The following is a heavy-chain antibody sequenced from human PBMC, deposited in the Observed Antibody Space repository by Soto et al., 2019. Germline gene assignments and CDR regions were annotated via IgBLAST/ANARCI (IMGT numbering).Heavy chain of an antibody. Sequence: QVQLVQSGAEVKKPGASVKVSCKASGYTFTNFGISWVRQAPGQGLEWMGWISAYNGNTNYAQNFQGRVTMTTDTATSTAYSELRSLRSDDTDVYYCARGGAPLDYWGQGPLVTVSP. CDR3: ARGGAPLDY. D-gene: IGHD3-16*01. CDR1: GYTFTNFG. J-gene: IGHJ4*02. V-gene: IGHV1-18*01. CDR2: ISAYNGNT.